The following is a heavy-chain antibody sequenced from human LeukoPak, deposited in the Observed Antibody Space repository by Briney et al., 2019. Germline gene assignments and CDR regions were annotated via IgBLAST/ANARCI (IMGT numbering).Heavy chain of an antibody. CDR2: IKQDGSEK. J-gene: IGHJ4*02. CDR1: GFTFSSYC. CDR3: ARAYFDY. V-gene: IGHV3-7*04. Sequence: QTEGSLRLSCAASGFTFSSYCMSWVRQAPGKGLEWVANIKQDGSEKYYVDSVKGRFTISRDNAKNSLYLQRNSLRAEDTAVYYCARAYFDYWGQGTLVTVSS.